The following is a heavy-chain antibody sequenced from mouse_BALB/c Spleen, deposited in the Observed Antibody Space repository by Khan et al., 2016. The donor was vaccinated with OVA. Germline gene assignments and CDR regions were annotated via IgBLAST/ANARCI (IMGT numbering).Heavy chain of an antibody. CDR1: GYSITSDYA. D-gene: IGHD1-1*01. CDR2: ISYSGNT. Sequence: EVKLEESGPGLVKPSQSLSLTCTVTGYSITSDYAWNWIRQFPGNKLEWMGFISYSGNTNYNPSLKSRISFTRDTTKNQFFLQLNSVTIEDTATYYCARVYGGDFDYWGQGTTLTVSS. J-gene: IGHJ2*01. V-gene: IGHV3-2*02. CDR3: ARVYGGDFDY.